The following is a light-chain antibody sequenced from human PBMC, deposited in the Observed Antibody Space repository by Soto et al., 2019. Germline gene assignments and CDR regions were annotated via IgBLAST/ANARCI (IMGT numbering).Light chain of an antibody. Sequence: DLQMTQSPSSLSAYVGDRVTITCWATQSIATYLNWYQQKPGRAPKLLISAVSTLHSGVPSRFSGSGSGTDFTLTISSLQPEDFATYYCQQSYSTLWTFGQGTRVEIK. J-gene: IGKJ1*01. CDR3: QQSYSTLWT. CDR2: AVS. CDR1: QSIATY. V-gene: IGKV1-39*01.